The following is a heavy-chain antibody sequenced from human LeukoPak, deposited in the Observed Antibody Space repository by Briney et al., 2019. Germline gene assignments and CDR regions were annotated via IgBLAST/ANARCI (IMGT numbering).Heavy chain of an antibody. Sequence: GGSLRLSCVAFGFTFSSYAMHWVRQAPGKGLEWVALISYDGSNKYYADSVKGRFTVSRDNSKNTLNLQMNSLRAEDTAVYYCAKERYYNDYGNWFDPWGQGTLVTVSS. CDR3: AKERYYNDYGNWFDP. CDR1: GFTFSSYA. J-gene: IGHJ5*02. D-gene: IGHD4-17*01. CDR2: ISYDGSNK. V-gene: IGHV3-30-3*01.